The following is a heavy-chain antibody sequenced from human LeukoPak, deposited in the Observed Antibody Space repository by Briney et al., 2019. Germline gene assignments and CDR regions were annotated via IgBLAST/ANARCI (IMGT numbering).Heavy chain of an antibody. Sequence: SETLSLTCSVSGGSTRSYYWGWVRQPAGKGLDWIGRKDSIGSTHYNPSLKSRITMSIDTSKNEFSLSVRSVTAADTAVYFCARQGYTASYYFLDYWSQGTLVTVSS. CDR3: ARQGYTASYYFLDY. V-gene: IGHV4-4*07. CDR1: GGSTRSYY. CDR2: KDSIGST. D-gene: IGHD1-26*01. J-gene: IGHJ4*02.